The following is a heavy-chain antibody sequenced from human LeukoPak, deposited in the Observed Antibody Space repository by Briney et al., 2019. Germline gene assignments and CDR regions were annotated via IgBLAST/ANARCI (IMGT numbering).Heavy chain of an antibody. CDR3: ATVRAYYDFWSGYSGIYFQH. CDR1: GSTLTDLT. J-gene: IGHJ1*01. CDR2: FDPEDGET. D-gene: IGHD3-3*01. V-gene: IGHV1-24*01. Sequence: ASVNLSCNVSGSTLTDLTMHWVRHPHGTGLERMGGFDPEDGETIYAQTFQGRVTMTEDTSTDTAYMELSSLRSEDTAVYYCATVRAYYDFWSGYSGIYFQHWGQGTLVTVSS.